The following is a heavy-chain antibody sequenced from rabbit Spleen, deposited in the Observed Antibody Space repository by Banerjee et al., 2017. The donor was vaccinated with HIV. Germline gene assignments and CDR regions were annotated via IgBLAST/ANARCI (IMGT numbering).Heavy chain of an antibody. D-gene: IGHD7-1*01. CDR3: ARDYGGYTGWEHAM. J-gene: IGHJ4*01. V-gene: IGHV1S45*01. CDR2: IYTGSGGT. CDR1: GFSLSGST. Sequence: QEQLKESGGGLVTPGGTLTLTCTVSGFSLSGSTMCWVRQAPGKGLEWIGCIYTGSGGTYYANWAKGRFTISKTSSTTVTLQMTSLTAADTATYFCARDYGGYTGWEHAMWGPGTLVTVS.